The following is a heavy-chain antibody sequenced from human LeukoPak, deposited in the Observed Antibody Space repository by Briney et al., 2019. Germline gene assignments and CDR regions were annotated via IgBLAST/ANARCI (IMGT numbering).Heavy chain of an antibody. CDR2: IYYSGST. CDR1: GGSISSGDYY. CDR3: ARIAAAGMGFDY. V-gene: IGHV4-30-4*01. Sequence: SETLSLTCTVSGGSISSGDYYWSWIRQPPGKGLEWIGYIYYSGSTYYNPSLKSRVTISVDTSKNQFSLKLSSVTAADTAVYYCARIAAAGMGFDYWGQGTLVTVSS. D-gene: IGHD6-13*01. J-gene: IGHJ4*02.